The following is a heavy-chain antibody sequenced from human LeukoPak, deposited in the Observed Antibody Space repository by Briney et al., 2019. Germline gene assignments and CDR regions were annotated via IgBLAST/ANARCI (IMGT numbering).Heavy chain of an antibody. Sequence: ASVKVSCKASGHTFTGYYMHWVRQAPGQGLEWMGWINPNSGGANYAQKFQGWVTMTRDTSISTAYMELSRLRSDDTAVYYCARDQDIVVVPAATPHYGMDVWGQGTTVTVSS. CDR2: INPNSGGA. CDR3: ARDQDIVVVPAATPHYGMDV. D-gene: IGHD2-2*01. J-gene: IGHJ6*02. V-gene: IGHV1-2*04. CDR1: GHTFTGYY.